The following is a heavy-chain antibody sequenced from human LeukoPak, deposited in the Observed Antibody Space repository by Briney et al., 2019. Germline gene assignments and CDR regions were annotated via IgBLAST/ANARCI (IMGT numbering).Heavy chain of an antibody. CDR2: ISDYNGNT. CDR1: GYTFTNYG. V-gene: IGHV1-18*01. CDR3: AREVFTRWGAAVYFDY. D-gene: IGHD1-26*01. J-gene: IGHJ4*02. Sequence: ASVKVSCKASGYTFTNYGISWVRQAPGQGLEWMGWISDYNGNTKYAQKLQGRVTMTTDTSTSTAYMELRNLRSDDTAVYYCAREVFTRWGAAVYFDYWGQGTLVTVSS.